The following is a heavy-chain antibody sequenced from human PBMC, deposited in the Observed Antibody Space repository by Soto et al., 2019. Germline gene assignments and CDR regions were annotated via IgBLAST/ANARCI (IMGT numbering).Heavy chain of an antibody. D-gene: IGHD6-6*01. V-gene: IGHV1-69*13. CDR2: IIPIFGTA. CDR3: ARPQEYSSSSGLFDA. CDR1: GGAFSSYA. J-gene: IGHJ5*02. Sequence: SVKVSCKASGGAFSSYAISWVRQAPGQGLEWMGGIIPIFGTANYAQKFQGRVTITADESTSTAYMELSSLRSEDTAVYYCARPQEYSSSSGLFDAWGQGTLVTVSS.